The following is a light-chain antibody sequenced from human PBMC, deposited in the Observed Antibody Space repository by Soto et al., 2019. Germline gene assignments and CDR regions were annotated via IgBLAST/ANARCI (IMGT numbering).Light chain of an antibody. Sequence: QSVLTQPPSASGSPGQSVTISCTGTSSVVGGYNYVSWYQQHPGKAPKLMIYEVSKRPSGVPDRFSGSKSGNTASLTVSGLQAEDEADYYCSSYSGINSYVFGTGSKVTVL. CDR1: SSVVGGYNY. CDR2: EVS. CDR3: SSYSGINSYV. J-gene: IGLJ1*01. V-gene: IGLV2-8*01.